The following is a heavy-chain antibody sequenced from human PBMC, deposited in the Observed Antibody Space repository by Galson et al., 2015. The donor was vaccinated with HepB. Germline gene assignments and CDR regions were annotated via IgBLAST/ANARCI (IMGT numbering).Heavy chain of an antibody. V-gene: IGHV1-3*01. J-gene: IGHJ4*02. D-gene: IGHD4-17*01. Sequence: SVKVSCKASGYTFTSYAMHWVRQAPGQRLEWMGWSNAGNGNTKYSQKFQGRVTMTRNTSISTAYMELSSLRSEDTAVYYCARLPLTTSSRYFDYWGQGTLVTVSS. CDR2: SNAGNGNT. CDR3: ARLPLTTSSRYFDY. CDR1: GYTFTSYA.